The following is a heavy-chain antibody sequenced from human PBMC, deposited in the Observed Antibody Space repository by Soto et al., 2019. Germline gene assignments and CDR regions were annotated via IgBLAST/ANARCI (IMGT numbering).Heavy chain of an antibody. D-gene: IGHD2-2*01. V-gene: IGHV4-34*01. CDR1: GGSFSGYY. CDR3: ARKSTLEANFDY. Sequence: SETLSLTCAVYGGSFSGYYWSWIRQPPGKGLEWIGEINHSGSTNYNPSLKSRVTISVDTSKNQFSLKLSSVTAADTAVYYCARKSTLEANFDYWGQGTLVTVSS. CDR2: INHSGST. J-gene: IGHJ4*02.